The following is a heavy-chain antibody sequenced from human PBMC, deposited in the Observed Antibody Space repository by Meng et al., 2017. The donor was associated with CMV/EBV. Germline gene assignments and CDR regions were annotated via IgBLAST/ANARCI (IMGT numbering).Heavy chain of an antibody. J-gene: IGHJ4*02. CDR2: MNPNSGNT. Sequence: ASVQVSCKASGYIFTSYDINWVRQATGQGLEWMGWMNPNSGNTGYAQKFQGRVTITRNTSISTAYMELSSLRSEDTAVYYCARGRRSYFDYWGQGTLVTVSS. CDR1: GYIFTSYD. CDR3: ARGRRSYFDY. V-gene: IGHV1-8*03.